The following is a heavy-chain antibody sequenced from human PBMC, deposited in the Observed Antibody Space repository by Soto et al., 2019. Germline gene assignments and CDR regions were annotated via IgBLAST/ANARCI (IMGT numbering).Heavy chain of an antibody. V-gene: IGHV4-34*01. Sequence: PSETLSLTCAVYGGSFSCYYWTWIRQPPEKGLEWIGEINYSGSANQNPPLKSRVSMSVEKTKNQFSLKLRSVTAADTAMYYCARGISVMVASEGDEPDKYFFDSWSLGTLVTVSS. CDR3: ARGISVMVASEGDEPDKYFFDS. CDR1: GGSFSCYY. J-gene: IGHJ4*02. D-gene: IGHD2-15*01. CDR2: INYSGSA.